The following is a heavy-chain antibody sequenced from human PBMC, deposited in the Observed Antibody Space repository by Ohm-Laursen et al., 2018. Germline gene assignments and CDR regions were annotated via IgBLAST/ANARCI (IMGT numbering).Heavy chain of an antibody. CDR1: GYTFTGYY. J-gene: IGHJ4*02. CDR3: ARGTEIVGATGVFDY. D-gene: IGHD1-26*01. V-gene: IGHV1-2*02. CDR2: INPNSGGT. Sequence: ASVKVSCKTSGYTFTGYYMHWVRQAPGQGLEWMGWINPNSGGTNYAQKFQGRVTMTRDTSISTAYMELSRLRSEDTAVYYCARGTEIVGATGVFDYWGQGTLVTVSS.